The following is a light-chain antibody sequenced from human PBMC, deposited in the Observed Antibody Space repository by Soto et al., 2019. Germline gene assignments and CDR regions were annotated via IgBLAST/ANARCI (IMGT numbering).Light chain of an antibody. CDR2: EVT. CDR1: SGDIGSYNR. J-gene: IGLJ1*01. CDR3: SSYTRGSTYV. Sequence: QSVLAQPASVSGSPGQSITISCTGTSGDIGSYNRVSWYQQHPGKAPKLIIYEVTDRPSGVSNRFSGSKSGNTASLTISGLQAEDEAEYYCSSYTRGSTYVFRTGTKVTVL. V-gene: IGLV2-14*01.